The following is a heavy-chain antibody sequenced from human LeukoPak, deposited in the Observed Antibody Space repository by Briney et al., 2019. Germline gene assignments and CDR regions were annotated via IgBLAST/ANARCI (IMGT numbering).Heavy chain of an antibody. V-gene: IGHV3-21*01. CDR1: GFTFSSYS. Sequence: TGGSLRLSCAASGFTFSSYSMNWVRQAPGKGLEWVSSISSSSSYIYYADSVKGRFTISRDNAKNSLYLQMNSLRAEDTAVYYCAREWTTVTTVDYWGQGTLVTVSS. CDR2: ISSSSSYI. J-gene: IGHJ4*02. CDR3: AREWTTVTTVDY. D-gene: IGHD4-17*01.